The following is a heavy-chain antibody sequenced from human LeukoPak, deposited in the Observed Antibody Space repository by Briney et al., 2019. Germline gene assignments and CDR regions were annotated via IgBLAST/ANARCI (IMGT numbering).Heavy chain of an antibody. J-gene: IGHJ4*02. CDR1: GGSISSGSYY. Sequence: SQTLSLTCTVSGGSISSGSYYWSWIRQPAGKGLEWIGRIYISGSTNYNPSLKSRVTISVDTSKNQFSLKLSSVTAADTAVYYCARDSSGYYYLFEYWGQGTLVTVSS. V-gene: IGHV4-61*02. CDR2: IYISGST. D-gene: IGHD3-22*01. CDR3: ARDSSGYYYLFEY.